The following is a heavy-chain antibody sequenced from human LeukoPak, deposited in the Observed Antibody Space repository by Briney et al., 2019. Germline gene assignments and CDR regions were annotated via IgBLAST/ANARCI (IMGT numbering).Heavy chain of an antibody. CDR3: TKEGGPMAATTERYSFDH. V-gene: IGHV3-30*18. D-gene: IGHD6-25*01. J-gene: IGHJ4*02. CDR2: ISNHGRVQ. CDR1: GFTFSDDG. Sequence: HPGRSLRLSCAASGFTFSDDGMHGGRQAPGKGLEWVTVISNHGRVQYYADSVKGRFTISRDNSKNTLSLQMNSLREEDTAVYSCTKEGGPMAATTERYSFDHWGQGALVTVSS.